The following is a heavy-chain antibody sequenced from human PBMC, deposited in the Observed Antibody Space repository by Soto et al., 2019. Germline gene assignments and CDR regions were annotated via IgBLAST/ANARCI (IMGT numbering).Heavy chain of an antibody. D-gene: IGHD3-3*01. CDR2: ISYDGSNK. V-gene: IGHV3-30-3*01. J-gene: IGHJ4*02. CDR3: ARGVLLRKTMIDY. Sequence: QVQLVESGGGVVQPGRSLRLSSAASGFTFSSYAMHWVRQAPGKGLEWVAVISYDGSNKYYADSVKGRFTISRDNSKNTLYLQMNSLRAEDTAVYYCARGVLLRKTMIDYWGQGTLVTVSS. CDR1: GFTFSSYA.